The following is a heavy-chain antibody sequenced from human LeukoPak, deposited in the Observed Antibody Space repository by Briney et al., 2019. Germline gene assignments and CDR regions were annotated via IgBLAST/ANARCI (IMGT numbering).Heavy chain of an antibody. CDR3: AKGADYVGEDYFDY. V-gene: IGHV3-9*03. CDR1: GFTFSSYG. J-gene: IGHJ4*02. D-gene: IGHD3-16*01. CDR2: ISWNSGFI. Sequence: GGSLRLSCAASGFTFSSYGMHWVRQAPGKGLEWVSGISWNSGFIAYADSVKGRFTISRDNAKNSLYLKMNSLKPEDMALYYCAKGADYVGEDYFDYWGQGTLVTVSS.